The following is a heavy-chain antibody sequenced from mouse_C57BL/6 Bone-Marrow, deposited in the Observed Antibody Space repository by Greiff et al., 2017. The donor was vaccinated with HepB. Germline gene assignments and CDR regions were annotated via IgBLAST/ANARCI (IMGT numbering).Heavy chain of an antibody. Sequence: VQLKESVAELVRPGASVKLSCTASGFNIKNTYMHWVKQRPEQGLEWIGRIDPANGNTKYAPKFQGKATITADTSSNTAYLQLSSLTSEDTAIYYCARDPSSLYYDYDSFYAMDYWGQGTSVTVSS. D-gene: IGHD2-4*01. V-gene: IGHV14-3*01. CDR1: GFNIKNTY. CDR2: IDPANGNT. J-gene: IGHJ4*01. CDR3: ARDPSSLYYDYDSFYAMDY.